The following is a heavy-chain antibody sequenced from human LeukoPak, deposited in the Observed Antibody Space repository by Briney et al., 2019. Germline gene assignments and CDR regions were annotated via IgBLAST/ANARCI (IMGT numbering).Heavy chain of an antibody. D-gene: IGHD2-2*01. CDR2: IWYDGSNK. V-gene: IGHV3-33*01. J-gene: IGHJ4*02. CDR1: GFTFSSYG. Sequence: GGSLRLSCAASGFTFSSYGMHWVRQAPGKGLEWVAVIWYDGSNKYYADSVKGRFTISRDNSKNTLYLQMNSLRAENTAVYYCASGGCSSTSCPKNWGQGTLVTVSS. CDR3: ASGGCSSTSCPKN.